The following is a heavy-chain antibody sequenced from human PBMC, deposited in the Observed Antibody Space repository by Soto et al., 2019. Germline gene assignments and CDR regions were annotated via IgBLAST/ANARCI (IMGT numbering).Heavy chain of an antibody. CDR3: ANSAATRIPARWFAP. CDR1: GFTFRTYV. D-gene: IGHD6-13*01. V-gene: IGHV3-23*01. Sequence: GGSLRRSCAACGFTFRTYVMIWVRQAPGKGLEWVSGISASGSNTYYADSVMGRFTIPRENFKNTLQLYMGSLGGDDTAQYYCANSAATRIPARWFAPWGPGXPVTV. J-gene: IGHJ5*02. CDR2: ISASGSNT.